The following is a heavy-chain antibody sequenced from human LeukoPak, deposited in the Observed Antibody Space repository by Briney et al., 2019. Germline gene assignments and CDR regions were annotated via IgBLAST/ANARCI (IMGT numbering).Heavy chain of an antibody. V-gene: IGHV1-46*01. J-gene: IGHJ4*02. Sequence: ASVKVSCKASGYTFTSYDINWVRQAPGQGLEWMGIINPSGGSTSYAQKFQGRVTMTRDMSTSTVYMELSSLRSEDTAVYYCASRIAVAGTRGDYWGQGTLVTVSS. D-gene: IGHD6-19*01. CDR2: INPSGGST. CDR1: GYTFTSYD. CDR3: ASRIAVAGTRGDY.